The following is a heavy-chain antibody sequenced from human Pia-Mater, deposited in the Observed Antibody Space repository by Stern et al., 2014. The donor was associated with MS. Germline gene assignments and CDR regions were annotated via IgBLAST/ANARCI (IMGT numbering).Heavy chain of an antibody. D-gene: IGHD3-16*01. Sequence: VQLVRSGSQVRKPGASVKVSCQASGYTFINYDIFWVRQATGQGLEWMGWMNANNANTGQAQKYQGRVTMTRNTSISTAYMELSGLRSDDTAVYYCVRGGLSYGYGLDAWGQGTAVSVSS. CDR1: GYTFINYD. CDR3: VRGGLSYGYGLDA. CDR2: MNANNANT. J-gene: IGHJ6*02. V-gene: IGHV1-8*01.